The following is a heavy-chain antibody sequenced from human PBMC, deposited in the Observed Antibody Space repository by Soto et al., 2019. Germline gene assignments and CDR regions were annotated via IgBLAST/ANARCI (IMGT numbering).Heavy chain of an antibody. CDR3: ARADPDASVGF. Sequence: SETLSLTCTVSGGSMSSHYWTWLRQPPGKGLEWIGYISYSGSSYYNPSLKSRVTISADTSRNQFSLRLTSVIAADTAVYFCARADPDASVGFWGQGTLVTVSS. D-gene: IGHD3-16*01. V-gene: IGHV4-59*11. CDR1: GGSMSSHY. J-gene: IGHJ4*02. CDR2: ISYSGSS.